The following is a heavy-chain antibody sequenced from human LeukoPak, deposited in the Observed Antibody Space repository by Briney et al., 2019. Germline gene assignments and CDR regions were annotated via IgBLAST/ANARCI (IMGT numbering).Heavy chain of an antibody. Sequence: SVKVSCKASGGTFIKYTISWVRQRPGQGLEWMGGITPLFGTANYAQKFQGRVTMTRDTSTSTVYMELSSLRSEDTAVYYCARDSGYDPYYFDYWGQGTLVTVSS. V-gene: IGHV1-69*05. CDR2: ITPLFGTA. CDR3: ARDSGYDPYYFDY. J-gene: IGHJ4*02. CDR1: GGTFIKYT. D-gene: IGHD5-12*01.